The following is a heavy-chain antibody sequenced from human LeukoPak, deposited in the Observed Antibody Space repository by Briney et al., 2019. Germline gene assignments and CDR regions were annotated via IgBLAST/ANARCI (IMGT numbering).Heavy chain of an antibody. CDR2: ISESGGST. V-gene: IGHV3-23*01. D-gene: IGHD6-19*01. CDR3: AKGPRASGWTYFDY. Sequence: GGCLRLSSAPPGFTSTVYAMSCGPGAPGKGLGWGSAISESGGSTHRAESVQGRFTSSRDQYKIPLYLQMSNLRVEDTAVYYCAKGPRASGWTYFDYRGQGALVTVSS. CDR1: GFTSTVYA. J-gene: IGHJ4*02.